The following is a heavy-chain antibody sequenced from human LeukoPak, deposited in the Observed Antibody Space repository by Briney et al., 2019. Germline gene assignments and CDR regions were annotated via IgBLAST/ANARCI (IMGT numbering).Heavy chain of an antibody. Sequence: SETLSLTCTVSGGSISSSSYYWGWIRQPPGKGLEWIGSIYYSGSTYYNPSLKSRVTISVDTSKNQFSLKLSSVTAADTAVYYCADSGSYEGFFDYWGQGTLVTVSS. V-gene: IGHV4-39*07. CDR2: IYYSGST. D-gene: IGHD1-26*01. J-gene: IGHJ4*02. CDR1: GGSISSSSYY. CDR3: ADSGSYEGFFDY.